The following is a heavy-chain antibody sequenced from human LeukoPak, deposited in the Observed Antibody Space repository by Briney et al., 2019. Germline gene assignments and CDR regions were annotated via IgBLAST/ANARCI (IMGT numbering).Heavy chain of an antibody. CDR2: IYSGGSI. V-gene: IGHV3-66*01. Sequence: PGGSLRLSCAASGFTVSSNYMSWARQAPGGVLECVSVIYSGGSIYCAYSVKGRFTNSRDNSKITLYLQMNSLRAEDTAVYYCARVGPPLDYWGQGTLVTVSS. CDR1: GFTVSSNY. CDR3: ARVGPPLDY. J-gene: IGHJ4*02.